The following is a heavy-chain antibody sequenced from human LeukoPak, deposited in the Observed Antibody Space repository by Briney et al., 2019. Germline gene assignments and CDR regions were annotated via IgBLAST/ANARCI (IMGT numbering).Heavy chain of an antibody. J-gene: IGHJ4*02. CDR1: GFTFSTNY. D-gene: IGHD3-22*01. V-gene: IGHV3-53*01. CDR2: IYSSGSP. CDR3: ARDLNYYDSSGYGH. Sequence: PGGSLRLSCAASGFTFSTNYMSWVRQAPGKGLEWVSVIYSSGSPYYADSVKGRFTISRDNSKNTLYLQMNSLRAEDTAVYYCARDLNYYDSSGYGHWGQGTLVTVSS.